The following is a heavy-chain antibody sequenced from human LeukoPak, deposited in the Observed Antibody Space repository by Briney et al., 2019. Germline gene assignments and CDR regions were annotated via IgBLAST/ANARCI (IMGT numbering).Heavy chain of an antibody. CDR3: AKDLADIVVVVAATPFQH. CDR2: ISGSGGST. D-gene: IGHD2-15*01. V-gene: IGHV3-23*01. Sequence: PGGSLRLSCAASGFTFSSYAMSWVRQAPGRGLEWVSAISGSGGSTYYADSVKGRFTISRDNSKNTLYLQMNSLRAEDTAVYYCAKDLADIVVVVAATPFQHWGQGTLVTVSS. J-gene: IGHJ1*01. CDR1: GFTFSSYA.